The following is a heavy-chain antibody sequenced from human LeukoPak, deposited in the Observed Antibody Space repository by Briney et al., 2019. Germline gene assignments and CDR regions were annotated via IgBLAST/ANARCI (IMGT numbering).Heavy chain of an antibody. CDR3: ARDRPGEVVPYYFDY. J-gene: IGHJ4*02. D-gene: IGHD3-16*01. CDR1: GFTFSSYA. CDR2: ISGSGGST. V-gene: IGHV3-23*01. Sequence: PGGSLRLSCAASGFTFSSYAMSWVRQAPGKGLEWVSAISGSGGSTYYADSVKGRFTISRDNSKNTLYLQMNSLRAEDTAVYYCARDRPGEVVPYYFDYWGQGTLVTVSS.